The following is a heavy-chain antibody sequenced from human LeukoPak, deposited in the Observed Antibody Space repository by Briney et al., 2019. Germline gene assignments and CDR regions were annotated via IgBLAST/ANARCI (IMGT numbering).Heavy chain of an antibody. CDR3: AREKQWLVERWFDP. CDR1: GFTFGSCW. V-gene: IGHV3-7*03. J-gene: IGHJ5*02. D-gene: IGHD6-19*01. Sequence: HSGGSLRLSCAASGFTFGSCWMNWVRQAPGKGLEWVANIYQDGSEKFYVDSVKGRFTIFRDDAKNTLYLQMSSLRAEDTAVYYCAREKQWLVERWFDPWGQGTLVTVSS. CDR2: IYQDGSEK.